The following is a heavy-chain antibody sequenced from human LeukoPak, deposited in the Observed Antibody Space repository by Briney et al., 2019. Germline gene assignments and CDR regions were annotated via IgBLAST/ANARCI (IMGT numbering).Heavy chain of an antibody. CDR1: GFTFSSYG. J-gene: IGHJ4*02. Sequence: AGGSLRLSCGASGFTFSSYGMEWVRQAPGKGLEWVAFIRFDGINKYYADSVKGRFTISRDNSKSTLYLHMNSLRAEDTAAYYCALTSPGYWGQGTLVTVSS. D-gene: IGHD3-9*01. V-gene: IGHV3-30*02. CDR2: IRFDGINK. CDR3: ALTSPGY.